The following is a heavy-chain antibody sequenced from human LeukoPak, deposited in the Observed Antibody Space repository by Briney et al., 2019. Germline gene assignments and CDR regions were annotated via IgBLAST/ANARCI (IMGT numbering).Heavy chain of an antibody. CDR1: GFTFSRYW. V-gene: IGHV3-7*04. J-gene: IGHJ4*02. Sequence: GGSLRLSCAGSGFTFSRYWMTWVPQAPGKGLEWVANIKHDGSAKYYVDSVKGRFTISKDNAKNSVYLQMNSLRVEDTAVYYCATVIDMPGGNDWGQGTLVGVSS. CDR2: IKHDGSAK. D-gene: IGHD3-16*02. CDR3: ATVIDMPGGND.